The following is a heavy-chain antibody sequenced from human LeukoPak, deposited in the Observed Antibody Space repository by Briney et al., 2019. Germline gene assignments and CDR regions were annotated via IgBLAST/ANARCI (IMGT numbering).Heavy chain of an antibody. Sequence: PGGSLRLSCAASGFAFSIYAMSWGRQAPGKGLVWVSAISSYGHSHSTYYADSVKGRFTISRDNSKNTLYLQMNSLRAADTAVHYCARDKGTSYLSSFDYWGQGTLVTVSS. J-gene: IGHJ4*02. CDR1: GFAFSIYA. CDR2: ISSYGHSHST. CDR3: ARDKGTSYLSSFDY. V-gene: IGHV3-23*01. D-gene: IGHD6-6*01.